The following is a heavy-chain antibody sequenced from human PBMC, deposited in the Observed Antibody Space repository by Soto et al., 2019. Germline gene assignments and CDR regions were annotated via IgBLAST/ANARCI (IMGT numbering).Heavy chain of an antibody. V-gene: IGHV1-18*01. D-gene: IGHD1-26*01. Sequence: QVQLVQSGAEVKKPGASVKVSCKASGYTFTSYGISWVRQAPGQGLEWMGWISAYNGNTNYAQKLQGRVTMTTDTSTSRGYRERRSLRSEDTAVYDCARDKRGGSYAFDYWGQGTLVTVSS. CDR1: GYTFTSYG. J-gene: IGHJ4*02. CDR3: ARDKRGGSYAFDY. CDR2: ISAYNGNT.